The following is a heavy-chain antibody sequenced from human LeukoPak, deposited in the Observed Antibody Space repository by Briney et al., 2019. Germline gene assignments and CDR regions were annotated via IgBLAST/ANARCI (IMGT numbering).Heavy chain of an antibody. CDR2: IGPTGSDR. CDR1: GFTFSSYS. V-gene: IGHV3-21*06. CDR3: ATETNGRHYDY. J-gene: IGHJ4*02. D-gene: IGHD1-14*01. Sequence: TGGSLRLSCAASGFTFSSYSMNWVRQAPGKGLEWVASIGPTGSDRYHADSIKGRFTISRDNANNFLYLQMNSLRAEDTAVYYCATETNGRHYDYWGQRTLLTVSS.